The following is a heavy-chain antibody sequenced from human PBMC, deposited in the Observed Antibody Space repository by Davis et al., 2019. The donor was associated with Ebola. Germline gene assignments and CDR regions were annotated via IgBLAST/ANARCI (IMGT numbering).Heavy chain of an antibody. Sequence: LRLSCAVSGGSISSGGYSWSWIRQPPGKGLEWIGYIYYSGSTYYNPSLKSRVTISVDTSKNQFSLKLSSVTAADTAVYYCARFSGYSYGSRYYFDYWGQGTTVTVSS. CDR2: IYYSGST. D-gene: IGHD5-18*01. CDR1: GGSISSGGYS. V-gene: IGHV4-31*11. CDR3: ARFSGYSYGSRYYFDY. J-gene: IGHJ4*03.